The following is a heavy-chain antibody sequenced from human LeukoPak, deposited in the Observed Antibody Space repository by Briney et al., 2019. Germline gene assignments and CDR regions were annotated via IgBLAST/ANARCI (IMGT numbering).Heavy chain of an antibody. Sequence: GESLKISCKGSGYNFANYWIGWVRQMPGKGLEWMGIIYPGDSDTRYSPSFQGQVTISADKSISTAYLQWNSLKASDTAMYYCARHRGTAAGTGYMDVWGKGTTDTATS. CDR2: IYPGDSDT. D-gene: IGHD6-13*01. V-gene: IGHV5-51*01. J-gene: IGHJ6*03. CDR1: GYNFANYW. CDR3: ARHRGTAAGTGYMDV.